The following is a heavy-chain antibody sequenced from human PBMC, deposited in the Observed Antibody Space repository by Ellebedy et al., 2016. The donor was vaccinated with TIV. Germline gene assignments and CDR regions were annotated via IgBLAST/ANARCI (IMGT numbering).Heavy chain of an antibody. Sequence: ASVKVSCXASGYTFTSYYMHWVRQAPGQGLEWMGWISAYNGNTNYAQKLQGRVTMTTDTSTSTAYMELRSLRSDDTAVYYCARDTGYGMDVWGQGTTVTVSS. J-gene: IGHJ6*02. CDR1: GYTFTSYY. CDR3: ARDTGYGMDV. D-gene: IGHD4-11*01. CDR2: ISAYNGNT. V-gene: IGHV1-18*04.